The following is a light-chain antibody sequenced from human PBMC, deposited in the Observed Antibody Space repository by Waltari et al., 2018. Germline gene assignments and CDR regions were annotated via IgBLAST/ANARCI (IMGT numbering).Light chain of an antibody. CDR3: HQYMSYPWT. J-gene: IGKJ1*01. CDR2: ESA. V-gene: IGKV1-5*03. Sequence: DIQMTQSPATLPASVGDRVTITCRASQSIGRWLAGYQQKPVKAPKLLISESAKLQSGVPSRFSGSGSGTDFTLTINGLQPDDFAIYYCHQYMSYPWTFGLGTKVEIK. CDR1: QSIGRW.